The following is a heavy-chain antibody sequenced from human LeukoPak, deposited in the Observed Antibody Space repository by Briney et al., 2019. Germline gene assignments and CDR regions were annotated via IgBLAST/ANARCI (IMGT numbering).Heavy chain of an antibody. CDR1: GYTFSSYA. CDR2: IIPIFGTA. Sequence: GASVKVSCKASGYTFSSYAMNWVRQAPGQGLEWMGGIIPIFGTANYAQKFQGRVTITAGKSTSTAYMELSSLRSEDTAVYYCARGGRYYDSSGYYSWFDPWGQGTLVTVSS. CDR3: ARGGRYYDSSGYYSWFDP. V-gene: IGHV1-69*06. D-gene: IGHD3-22*01. J-gene: IGHJ5*02.